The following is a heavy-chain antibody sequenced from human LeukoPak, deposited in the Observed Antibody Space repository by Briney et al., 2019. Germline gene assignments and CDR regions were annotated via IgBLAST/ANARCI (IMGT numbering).Heavy chain of an antibody. D-gene: IGHD4-17*01. CDR3: ARHYGDYFDY. V-gene: IGHV3-33*07. CDR2: IWNEGSDK. CDR1: GFTFSRYG. J-gene: IGHJ4*02. Sequence: GGSLRLSCAASGFTFSRYGMDGGREAPGKRGGRGAGIWNEGSDKYYADSVKGGFTISTDNSKNSLYLQMNSLTAADTAVYYCARHYGDYFDYWGQGTLVTASS.